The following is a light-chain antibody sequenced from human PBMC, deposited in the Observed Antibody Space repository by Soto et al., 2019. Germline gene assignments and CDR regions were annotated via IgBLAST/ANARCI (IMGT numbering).Light chain of an antibody. CDR3: QQLRMYPST. CDR1: QGLSNS. J-gene: IGKJ4*01. V-gene: IGKV1-33*01. Sequence: IQVTQSPSSLPASVGDRVTITCQASQGLSNSSNWYQHKPGKAPKLLIYDASNLETGVPSRFSGSGSGTDFALTITSLQAEDFATYYCQQLRMYPSTFGGGTKVDIK. CDR2: DAS.